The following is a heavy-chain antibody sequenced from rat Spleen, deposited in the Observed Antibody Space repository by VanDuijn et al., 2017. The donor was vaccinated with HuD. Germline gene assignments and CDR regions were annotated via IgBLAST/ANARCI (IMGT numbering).Heavy chain of an antibody. Sequence: QVHLKESGPGLVQSSQTLSLTCTVSGFAFSNYGMYWVRQPPGKGLEWMGRMRYDGDTSYNSALKSRLSISRDTSKNQVFLKMGSLQSDDTAIYYCTRSLYSSPLFDYWGQGVMVTVSS. D-gene: IGHD1-2*01. V-gene: IGHV2S30*01. CDR1: GFAFSNYG. J-gene: IGHJ2*01. CDR2: MRYDGDT. CDR3: TRSLYSSPLFDY.